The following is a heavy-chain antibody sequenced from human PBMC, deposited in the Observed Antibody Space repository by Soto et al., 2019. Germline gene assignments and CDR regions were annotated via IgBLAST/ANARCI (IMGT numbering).Heavy chain of an antibody. Sequence: ASVKVSCKASGGTFSSYAISWVRQAPGQGLEWMGGIIPIFGTANYAQKFQGRVTITADKSTSTAYMELSSLRSEDTAVYYCARDGAHYYDSSGIGGGDYYYYYGMDVWGQGTTVTVAS. D-gene: IGHD3-22*01. J-gene: IGHJ6*02. CDR2: IIPIFGTA. CDR3: ARDGAHYYDSSGIGGGDYYYYYGMDV. CDR1: GGTFSSYA. V-gene: IGHV1-69*06.